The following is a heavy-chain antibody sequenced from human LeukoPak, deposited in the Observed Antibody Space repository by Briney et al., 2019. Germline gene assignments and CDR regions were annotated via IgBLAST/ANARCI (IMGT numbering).Heavy chain of an antibody. Sequence: GGSLRLSCAASGFTFSSYAMSWVRQAPGMGLEWVSSISSTSTYVYYADSVKGRFTISRDNARNSLHLQMDSLRAEDTAVYYCARGLAVTDNDYWGQGTLVTVSS. CDR1: GFTFSSYA. J-gene: IGHJ4*02. D-gene: IGHD6-19*01. CDR2: ISSTSTYV. V-gene: IGHV3-21*01. CDR3: ARGLAVTDNDY.